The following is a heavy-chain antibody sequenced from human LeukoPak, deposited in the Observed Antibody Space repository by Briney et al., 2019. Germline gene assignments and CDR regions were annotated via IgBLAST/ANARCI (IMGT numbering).Heavy chain of an antibody. CDR1: GGSISSGGYY. J-gene: IGHJ5*02. V-gene: IGHV4-31*03. CDR3: ARGGYCSGGSCYLTWFDP. D-gene: IGHD2-15*01. CDR2: IYYSGST. Sequence: SQTLSLTCTVSGGSISSGGYYWSWIRQHPGKGLEWIGYIYYSGSTYYNPSLKSRITISVDTYKNQFSLKLSSVTAAETAVYYCARGGYCSGGSCYLTWFDPWGQGTLVTVSS.